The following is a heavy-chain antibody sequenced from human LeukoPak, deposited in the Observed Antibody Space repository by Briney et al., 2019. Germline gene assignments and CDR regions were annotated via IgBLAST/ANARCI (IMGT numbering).Heavy chain of an antibody. Sequence: GGSLRLSCAASGFTLSSYGMHWVRQAPGKGLEWVAFIRYDGSNKYYADSVKGRFTISRDNSKNTPYLQMNSLRAEDTAVYYCAKEKYYYDSSGYDDAFDIWGQGTMVTVSS. D-gene: IGHD3-22*01. CDR3: AKEKYYYDSSGYDDAFDI. J-gene: IGHJ3*02. CDR2: IRYDGSNK. CDR1: GFTLSSYG. V-gene: IGHV3-30*02.